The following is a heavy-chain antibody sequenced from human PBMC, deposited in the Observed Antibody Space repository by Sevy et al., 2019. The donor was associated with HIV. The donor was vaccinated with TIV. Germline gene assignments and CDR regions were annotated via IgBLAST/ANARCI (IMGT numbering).Heavy chain of an antibody. J-gene: IGHJ3*01. CDR3: ARATGTEALDAFDF. CDR2: ISNDYYYI. Sequence: GGALRLSCAASGFTFSTYSMNWVRQAPGKGLEGFSSISNDYYYIYYADSVKGRFTISRDNAKNSLYLQMNNLRAEDTAVYYCARATGTEALDAFDFWGQGTRVTVSS. D-gene: IGHD1-1*01. CDR1: GFTFSTYS. V-gene: IGHV3-21*01.